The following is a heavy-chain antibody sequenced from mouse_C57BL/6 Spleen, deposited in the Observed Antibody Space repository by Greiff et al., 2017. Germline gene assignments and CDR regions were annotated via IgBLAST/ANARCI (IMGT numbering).Heavy chain of an antibody. D-gene: IGHD1-1*01. J-gene: IGHJ1*03. CDR3: ALTTVVAKGGYFDV. CDR1: GYAFSSSW. V-gene: IGHV1-82*01. CDR2: IYPGDGDT. Sequence: VQLQQSGPELVKPGASVKISCKASGYAFSSSWMNWVKQRPGKGLEWIGRIYPGDGDTNYNGKFKGKATLTADKSSSTAYMQLSSLTSEDSAVYFCALTTVVAKGGYFDVWGTGTTVTVSS.